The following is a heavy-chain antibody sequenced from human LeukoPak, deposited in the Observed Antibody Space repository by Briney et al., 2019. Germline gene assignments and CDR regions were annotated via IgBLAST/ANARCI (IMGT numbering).Heavy chain of an antibody. V-gene: IGHV4-34*01. CDR1: GVPFSNYY. D-gene: IGHD6-19*01. J-gene: IGHJ4*02. CDR2: INHSGYT. Sequence: SETLSLTCAASGVPFSNYYWSWVRQSPSQGLEWIGEINHSGYTNYNPSLKSRVTMSIAPSKKQFSLRLTSVTAADAGVYYCTRAVAGHPDWGQGTLVTVSS. CDR3: TRAVAGHPD.